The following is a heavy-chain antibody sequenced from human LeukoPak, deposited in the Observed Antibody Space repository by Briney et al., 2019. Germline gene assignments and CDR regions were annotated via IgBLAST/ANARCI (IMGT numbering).Heavy chain of an antibody. CDR3: ARVGNPLVTVFAWFDP. D-gene: IGHD3-3*01. CDR1: GGSIGSGTYY. CDR2: IYYSGST. V-gene: IGHV4-39*07. J-gene: IGHJ5*02. Sequence: LETLSLTCTVSGGSIGSGTYYWGWIRQSPGKGLEWIGSIYYSGSTNYNPSLKGRVTISVDTSKNQFSLKLSSVTAADTAVYYCARVGNPLVTVFAWFDPWGQGTLVTVSS.